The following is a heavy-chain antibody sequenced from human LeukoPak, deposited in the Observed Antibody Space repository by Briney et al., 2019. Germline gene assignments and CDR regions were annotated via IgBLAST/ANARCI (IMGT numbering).Heavy chain of an antibody. CDR3: ARGTNTWYEGYFDC. V-gene: IGHV4-61*02. D-gene: IGHD6-13*01. J-gene: IGHJ4*02. CDR1: GDSISSSNYY. Sequence: SQTLSLTCTVSGDSISSSNYYWTWIRQPAGKGLEWIGRIYISGSTNYNPSLKSRVTISVDTSKNHFSLKLSSVTAADTAVYYCARGTNTWYEGYFDCWGQGTLVTVSS. CDR2: IYISGST.